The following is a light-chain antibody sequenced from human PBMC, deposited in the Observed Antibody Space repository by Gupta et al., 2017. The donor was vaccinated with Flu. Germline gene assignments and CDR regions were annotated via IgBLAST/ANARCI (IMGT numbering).Light chain of an antibody. CDR3: RSYTATNTMFV. J-gene: IGLJ3*02. CDR1: GSNGGSNY. CDR2: MKS. V-gene: IGLV1-47*01. Sequence: SISCSRSGSNGGSNYVSWYHQLPGTSPKRLIFMKSNRPSGVSDRFSGSKSGTTASLTITGLQAEDEADYYCRSYTATNTMFVLGGGTKLTVL.